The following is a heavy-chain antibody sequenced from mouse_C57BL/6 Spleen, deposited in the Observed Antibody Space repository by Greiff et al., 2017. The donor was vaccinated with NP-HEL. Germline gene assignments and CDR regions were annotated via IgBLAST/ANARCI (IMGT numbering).Heavy chain of an antibody. CDR1: GYTFTSYW. J-gene: IGHJ3*01. D-gene: IGHD1-1*01. V-gene: IGHV1-55*01. CDR2: IYPGSGST. Sequence: QVQLQQSGAELVKPGASVKMSCKASGYTFTSYWITWVKQRPGQGLEWIGDIYPGSGSTNYNEKFKSKATLTVDTSSSTAYMQLSSLTSEDSAVYYCARSRDYGSSAGFAYWGQGTLVTVSA. CDR3: ARSRDYGSSAGFAY.